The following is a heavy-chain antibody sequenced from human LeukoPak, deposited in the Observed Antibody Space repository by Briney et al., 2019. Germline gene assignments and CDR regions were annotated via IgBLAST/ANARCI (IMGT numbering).Heavy chain of an antibody. CDR3: ARDPNYYDSSGYLDY. D-gene: IGHD3-22*01. CDR2: ISYDGSNK. Sequence: GGSLRLSCAASGFTFSSYAMHWVRQAPGKGLEWVAVISYDGSNKYYADSVKGRFTISRDNSKNTLYLQMNSLRAEDTAVYYCARDPNYYDSSGYLDYWGQGTLATVSS. J-gene: IGHJ4*02. CDR1: GFTFSSYA. V-gene: IGHV3-30*04.